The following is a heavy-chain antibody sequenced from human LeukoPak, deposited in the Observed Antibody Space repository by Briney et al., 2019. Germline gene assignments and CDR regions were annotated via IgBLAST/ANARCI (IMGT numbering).Heavy chain of an antibody. D-gene: IGHD2-2*01. J-gene: IGHJ4*02. CDR3: ATQSSSFNY. V-gene: IGHV3-11*01. CDR1: GFTFSDYY. Sequence: GSLGLSCAASGFTFSDYYMSWIRQAPGKGLEWVSYISSSGSTIYYADSVKGRFTISRDNAKNSLYLQMNSLRVNDTAVYYCATQSSSFNYWGQGTLVTVSS. CDR2: ISSSGSTI.